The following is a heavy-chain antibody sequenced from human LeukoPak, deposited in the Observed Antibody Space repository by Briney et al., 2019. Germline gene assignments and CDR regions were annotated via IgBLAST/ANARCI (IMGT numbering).Heavy chain of an antibody. CDR1: GGTFSSYA. V-gene: IGHV1-69*06. Sequence: ASVKASCKASGGTFSSYAISWVRQAPGQGLEWMGGIIPIFGTANYAQKFQGRVTITADKSTSTAYMELSSLRSEDTAVYYCARAMTYYYGSGSRKDPYYYYGMDVWGKGTTVTVSS. CDR2: IIPIFGTA. J-gene: IGHJ6*04. D-gene: IGHD3-10*01. CDR3: ARAMTYYYGSGSRKDPYYYYGMDV.